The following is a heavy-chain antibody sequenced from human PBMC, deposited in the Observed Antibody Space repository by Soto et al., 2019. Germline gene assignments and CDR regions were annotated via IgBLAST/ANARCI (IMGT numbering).Heavy chain of an antibody. D-gene: IGHD2-15*01. V-gene: IGHV4-59*08. CDR2: IYYSGST. J-gene: IGHJ4*02. CDR1: GGSISSYY. Sequence: SETLSLTCTVSGGSISSYYWSWIRQPPGKGLEWIGYIYYSGSTNYNPSLKSRVTISVDTSKNQFSLKLSSVTAADTAVYYCARLLGYCSGGSCYVDYWGQGTLVTVSS. CDR3: ARLLGYCSGGSCYVDY.